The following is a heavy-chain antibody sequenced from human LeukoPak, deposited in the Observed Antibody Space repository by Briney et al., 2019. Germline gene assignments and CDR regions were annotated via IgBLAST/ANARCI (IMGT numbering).Heavy chain of an antibody. CDR2: IYSAGNI. V-gene: IGHV3-66*01. CDR3: AREKYGSGPQPFDY. Sequence: GGSLGLSCVASRFTFDDYAMHWVRQVPGMGLEWVSGIYSAGNIYCADSAKGRFTISRDNSKNTLYLQMNSLRADDTAVYYCAREKYGSGPQPFDYWGQGTQVTVSS. D-gene: IGHD3-10*01. CDR1: RFTFDDYA. J-gene: IGHJ4*02.